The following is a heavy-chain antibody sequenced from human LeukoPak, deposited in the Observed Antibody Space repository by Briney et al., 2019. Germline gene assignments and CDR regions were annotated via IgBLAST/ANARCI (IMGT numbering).Heavy chain of an antibody. CDR2: INPSGGST. Sequence: ASVKVSCKASGYTFTSYYMHWVRQAPGQGLEWMGIINPSGGSTSYAQKFQGRVTITRNTSISTAYMELSSLRSEDTAVYYCARGRIAAAGSYYYYYMDVWGKGTTVTVSS. J-gene: IGHJ6*03. D-gene: IGHD6-13*01. CDR1: GYTFTSYY. CDR3: ARGRIAAAGSYYYYYMDV. V-gene: IGHV1-46*01.